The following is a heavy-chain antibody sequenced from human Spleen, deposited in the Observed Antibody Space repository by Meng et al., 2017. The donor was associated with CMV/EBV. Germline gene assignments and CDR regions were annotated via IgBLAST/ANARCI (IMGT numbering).Heavy chain of an antibody. D-gene: IGHD5-12*01. CDR2: VYHSGNS. J-gene: IGHJ4*02. Sequence: SETLSLTCSVSSDSLNNPSHYWAWIRQPPGKGLEWLGSVYHSGNSYYNPSLKTRVTISLDMSKNQFPLRLSSMTAADTAMYYCAREKVVDILATTTYYFDSWGQGTLVTVSS. V-gene: IGHV4-39*06. CDR3: AREKVVDILATTTYYFDS. CDR1: SDSLNNPSHY.